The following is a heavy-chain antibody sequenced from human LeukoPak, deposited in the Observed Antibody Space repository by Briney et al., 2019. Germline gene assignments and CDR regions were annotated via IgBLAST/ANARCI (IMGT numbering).Heavy chain of an antibody. J-gene: IGHJ5*02. Sequence: PSETLSLTCTVSGGSINGYYWSWIRQPAGKGLEWIGRIYNSESINYNPSLKSRVTMSIDTPKNQFSLKLNSVTAADTAVYYCARDRSSSYTRDWFDPWGQGALVTVSS. CDR1: GGSINGYY. CDR3: ARDRSSSYTRDWFDP. V-gene: IGHV4-4*07. D-gene: IGHD6-13*01. CDR2: IYNSESI.